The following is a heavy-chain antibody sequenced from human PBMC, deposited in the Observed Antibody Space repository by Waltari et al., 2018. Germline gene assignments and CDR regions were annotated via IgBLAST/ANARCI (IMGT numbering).Heavy chain of an antibody. D-gene: IGHD3-3*01. CDR3: AGGVRIFGVVRWFDP. CDR2: IVPILGIS. J-gene: IGHJ5*02. V-gene: IGHV1-69*10. Sequence: QVQMVQPGAEVKKPGSSVTASCKASVGTSNSHAISWVRQAPGKSLEWMGGIVPILGISNHAPKFQGRVTITADTSTGTVYMELSSLRSDDTAVYYCAGGVRIFGVVRWFDPWGQGTLVTVSS. CDR1: VGTSNSHA.